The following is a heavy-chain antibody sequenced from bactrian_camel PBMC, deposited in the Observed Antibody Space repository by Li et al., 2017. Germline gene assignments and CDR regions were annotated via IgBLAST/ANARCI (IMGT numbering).Heavy chain of an antibody. D-gene: IGHD2*01. CDR3: AASSRVIGGSILTPDLYNY. J-gene: IGHJ4*01. CDR2: VYPLLGET. V-gene: IGHV3S1*01. CDR1: GYTGNRYY. Sequence: VQLVESGGGSVQAGGSLRLSCAFSGYTGNRYYIGWFRTPPGKVREGVAAVYPLLGETFYADSVKGRFTISHDNAKNTVYLQMNSLKAEDTAMYYCAASSRVIGGSILTPDLYNYWGQGTQVTVS.